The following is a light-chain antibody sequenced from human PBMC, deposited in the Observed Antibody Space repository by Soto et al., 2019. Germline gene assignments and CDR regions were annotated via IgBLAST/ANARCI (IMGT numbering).Light chain of an antibody. CDR2: DAS. CDR1: QSVSSNY. V-gene: IGKV3D-20*01. CDR3: QQYNNWPPKIT. Sequence: EIVLTQSPATLSLSPGERAALSCGASQSVSSNYLAWYQQKPGLAPRLLIYDASRRATGIPDRFSGSGSGTEFTLTISSLQSEDFAVYYCQQYNNWPPKITFGQGTKVDIK. J-gene: IGKJ1*01.